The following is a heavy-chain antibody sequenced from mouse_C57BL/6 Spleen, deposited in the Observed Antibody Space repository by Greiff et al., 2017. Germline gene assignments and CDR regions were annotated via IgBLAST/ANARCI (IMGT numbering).Heavy chain of an antibody. J-gene: IGHJ4*01. V-gene: IGHV1-22*01. CDR2: INPNNGGT. Sequence: VQLQQSGPELVKPGASVKMSCKASGYTFTDYNMHWVKQSHGKSLEWIGYINPNNGGTSYNQKFKGKATLTVNKSSSTAYMELRSLTSEDSAVYYCARGGLLDYYAMDYWGQGTSVTVSS. CDR3: ARGGLLDYYAMDY. D-gene: IGHD2-13*01. CDR1: GYTFTDYN.